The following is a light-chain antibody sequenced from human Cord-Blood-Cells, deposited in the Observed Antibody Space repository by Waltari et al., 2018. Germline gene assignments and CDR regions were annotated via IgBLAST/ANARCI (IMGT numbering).Light chain of an antibody. Sequence: DIQMTQSPSTLSASVGDRVTITCRASQSMSSWLAWYQQKPGQAPNLLIYDASSLESGVPSRFSGSGSGTEFTLTFSSLQPDDFVTYYCQQYNSYSTFGEGTKVEIK. CDR2: DAS. CDR1: QSMSSW. CDR3: QQYNSYST. V-gene: IGKV1-5*01. J-gene: IGKJ1*01.